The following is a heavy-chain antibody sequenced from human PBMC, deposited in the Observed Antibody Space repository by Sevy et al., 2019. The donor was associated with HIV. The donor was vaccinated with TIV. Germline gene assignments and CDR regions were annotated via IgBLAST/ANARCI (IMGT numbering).Heavy chain of an antibody. CDR3: AKDLAVAGPYYFDY. CDR1: GFTFSSYG. V-gene: IGHV3-30*02. CDR2: IRYDGSNK. Sequence: GGSLRLSCAASGFTFSSYGMHWVRQAPGKGLEWVAFIRYDGSNKYYADSVKGRFTISRDNSKNTLYLQMNSLRAEDTAVYYCAKDLAVAGPYYFDYWVQGTLVTVSS. D-gene: IGHD6-19*01. J-gene: IGHJ4*02.